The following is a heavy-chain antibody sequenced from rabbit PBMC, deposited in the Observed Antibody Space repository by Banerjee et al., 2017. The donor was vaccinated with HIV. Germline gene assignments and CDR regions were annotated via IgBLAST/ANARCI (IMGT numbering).Heavy chain of an antibody. Sequence: QSLEESGGDLVKPGASLTLTCTASGFSFSSSYWICWVRQAPGKGLELIAYIYTGDGSTYYASWVNGRFTISKTSSTTVTLQMTSLTAADTATYFCARRGDYGGYGYDLWGQGTLVTVS. D-gene: IGHD6-1*01. V-gene: IGHV1S40*01. CDR2: IYTGDGST. CDR3: ARRGDYGGYGYDL. J-gene: IGHJ3*01. CDR1: GFSFSSSYW.